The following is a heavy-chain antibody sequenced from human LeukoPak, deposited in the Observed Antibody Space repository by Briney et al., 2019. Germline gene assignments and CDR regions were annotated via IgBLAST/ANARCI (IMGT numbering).Heavy chain of an antibody. Sequence: GGSLRLSCAASGFTFSSYAMSWVRQAPGKGLEWVSAISGSGGSTYYADSVKGRFTISRDNSKNTLYLQMNSLRAEDTAVYYCARDYGGASRYYYYMDVWGKGTTVTVSS. D-gene: IGHD4-23*01. V-gene: IGHV3-23*01. J-gene: IGHJ6*03. CDR2: ISGSGGST. CDR3: ARDYGGASRYYYYMDV. CDR1: GFTFSSYA.